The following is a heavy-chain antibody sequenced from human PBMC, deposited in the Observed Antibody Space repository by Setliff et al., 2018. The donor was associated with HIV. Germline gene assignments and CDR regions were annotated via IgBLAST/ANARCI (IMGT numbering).Heavy chain of an antibody. CDR1: GDSIGTYS. CDR3: ARHSGVASPNWFDP. Sequence: SETLSLTCAVSGDSIGTYSWHWIRQPPGKGLEWIGYIYNSASTSYNPSLKSRVTISVDTSKNQFSLKLSSVTAADTAVYYCARHSGVASPNWFDPWGQGTLVTVSS. CDR2: IYNSAST. D-gene: IGHD3-10*01. V-gene: IGHV4-59*08. J-gene: IGHJ5*02.